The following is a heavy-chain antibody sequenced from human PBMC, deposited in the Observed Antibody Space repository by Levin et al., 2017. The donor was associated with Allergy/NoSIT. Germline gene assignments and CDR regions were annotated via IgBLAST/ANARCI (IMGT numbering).Heavy chain of an antibody. D-gene: IGHD3-22*01. CDR2: INPNSGGT. J-gene: IGHJ3*02. Sequence: GASVKVSCKASGYTFTGYYMHWVRQAPGQGLEWMGWINPNSGGTNYAQKFQGRVTMTRDTSISTAYLELSSLRSDDTAVYFCAREAITMNAFDIWGQGTMVTVSS. CDR1: GYTFTGYY. V-gene: IGHV1-2*02. CDR3: AREAITMNAFDI.